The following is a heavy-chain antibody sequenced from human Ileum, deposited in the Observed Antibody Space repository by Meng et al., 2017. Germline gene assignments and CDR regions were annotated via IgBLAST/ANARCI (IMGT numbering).Heavy chain of an antibody. CDR3: GSYTYSSVDY. CDR1: GGSISNTNYH. D-gene: IGHD1-26*01. V-gene: IGHV4-39*06. CDR2: IYYTGIT. Sequence: SETLSLTCTVSGGSISNTNYHWGWIRQPPGKALEWIGTIYYTGITYYNQSLKSRVTISVDTSKNQFTLKMRSVTAADTAVYYCGSYTYSSVDYWGQGTLVTVSS. J-gene: IGHJ4*02.